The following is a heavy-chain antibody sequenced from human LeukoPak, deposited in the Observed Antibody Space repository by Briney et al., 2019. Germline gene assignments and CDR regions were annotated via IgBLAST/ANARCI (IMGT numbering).Heavy chain of an antibody. CDR1: GGSISSSSYY. D-gene: IGHD3-22*01. V-gene: IGHV4-39*07. CDR3: ARGRIVVDLFDY. J-gene: IGHJ4*02. Sequence: SETLSLTCTVSGGSISSSSYYWGWIRQPPGKGLEWIGSIYYSGSTYYNPSLKSRVTISVDTSKNQFSLKLSSVTAADTAVYYCARGRIVVDLFDYWGQGTLVTVSS. CDR2: IYYSGST.